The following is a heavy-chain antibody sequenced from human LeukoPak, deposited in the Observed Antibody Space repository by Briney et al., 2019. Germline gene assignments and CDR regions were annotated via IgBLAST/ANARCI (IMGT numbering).Heavy chain of an antibody. CDR2: IFYSRGT. J-gene: IGHJ4*02. CDR3: AGFRVGTMCND. CDR1: GASISNRRDY. V-gene: IGHV4-39*01. Sequence: PSETLSLTGTVSGASISNRRDYWGRIRQPPVKGLEWVASIFYSRGTDFNPSLKSRVTISVDSSKDQFFLNLNSVTAADTAVYYCAGFRVGTMCNDWGQGTLVTVSS. D-gene: IGHD1/OR15-1a*01.